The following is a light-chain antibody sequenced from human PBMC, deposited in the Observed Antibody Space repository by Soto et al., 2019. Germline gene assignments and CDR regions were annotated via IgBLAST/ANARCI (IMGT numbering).Light chain of an antibody. J-gene: IGKJ5*01. V-gene: IGKV3-20*01. CDR3: KQYANSPIT. CDR2: GVS. Sequence: EIVLTQSPGTLSLSPGERATLSCRASQSVSSSYLAWYQQKPGQAPRLLIYGVSSRASGIPDRFFGSGSGTDFTLTIKRLGPEDFAVYYCKQYANSPITFGQGTRLEIK. CDR1: QSVSSSY.